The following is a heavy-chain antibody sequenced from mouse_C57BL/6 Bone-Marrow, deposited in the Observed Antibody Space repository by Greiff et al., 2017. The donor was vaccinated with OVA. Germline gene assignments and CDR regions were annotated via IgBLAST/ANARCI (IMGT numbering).Heavy chain of an antibody. V-gene: IGHV1-64*01. Sequence: QVQLQQPGAELVKPGASVKLSCKASGYTFTSYWMHWVKQRPGQGLEWIGMIHPNSGSTNYNEKFKSKATLTVDKSSSTAYMQLSSLTSEDSAVYYCAIPFITTVVDPYYFDYWGQGTTLTVSS. CDR2: IHPNSGST. J-gene: IGHJ2*01. CDR1: GYTFTSYW. D-gene: IGHD1-1*01. CDR3: AIPFITTVVDPYYFDY.